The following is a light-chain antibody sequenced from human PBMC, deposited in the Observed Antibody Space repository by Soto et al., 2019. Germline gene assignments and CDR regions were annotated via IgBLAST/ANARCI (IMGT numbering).Light chain of an antibody. J-gene: IGKJ2*01. CDR1: QSISSN. CDR3: QQYNNWPPYT. Sequence: EIVMTQSPATLSVSPGERATLSCRASQSISSNLAWFQQKPGQAPRLLIYDASTRATGIPARFSGSGSGTEFTLTISSLQSEDFAVYYWQQYNNWPPYTFGQGTMLEIK. V-gene: IGKV3-15*01. CDR2: DAS.